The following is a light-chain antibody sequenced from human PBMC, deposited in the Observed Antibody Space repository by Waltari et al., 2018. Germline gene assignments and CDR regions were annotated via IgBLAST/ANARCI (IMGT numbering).Light chain of an antibody. CDR1: SSNIGRSY. V-gene: IGLV1-51*02. CDR2: QNN. Sequence: QSVVTQPPSVSAASGQRVTISCSGSSSNIGRSYVSWYQQVPGTAPKLLIYQNNKRPSGVSDRFSGSKSGTSASLAITGLQSGDEADYYCSAWDSSLKSVLFGGGTRLTGL. J-gene: IGLJ2*01. CDR3: SAWDSSLKSVL.